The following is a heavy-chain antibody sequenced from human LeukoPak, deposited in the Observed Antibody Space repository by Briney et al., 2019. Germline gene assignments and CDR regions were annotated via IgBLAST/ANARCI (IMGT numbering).Heavy chain of an antibody. CDR3: ARYLFGGARTKWFDP. CDR1: GYTFTSYG. V-gene: IGHV1-18*01. Sequence: GASVKVSCTASGYTFTSYGISWVRQAPGQGLEWMGWISAYNGNTNYAQKLQGRVTMTTDTSTSTAYMELRSLRSDDTAVYYCARYLFGGARTKWFDPGGQGTLVTVSS. CDR2: ISAYNGNT. J-gene: IGHJ5*02. D-gene: IGHD3-16*01.